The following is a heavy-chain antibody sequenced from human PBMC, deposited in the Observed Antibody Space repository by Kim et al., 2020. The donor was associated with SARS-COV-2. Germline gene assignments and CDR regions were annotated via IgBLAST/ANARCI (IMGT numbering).Heavy chain of an antibody. V-gene: IGHV4-39*01. J-gene: IGHJ4*02. D-gene: IGHD6-13*01. Sequence: SETLSLTCTVSGGSISSSSYYWGWIRQPPGKGLEWIGSIYYSGSTYYNPSLKSRVTISVDTSKNQFSLKLSSVTAADTAVYYCARPGIAAAGTFVFDYWGQGTLVTVSS. CDR1: GGSISSSSYY. CDR2: IYYSGST. CDR3: ARPGIAAAGTFVFDY.